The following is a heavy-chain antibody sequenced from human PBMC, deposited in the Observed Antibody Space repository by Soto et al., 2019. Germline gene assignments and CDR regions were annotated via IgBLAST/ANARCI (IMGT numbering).Heavy chain of an antibody. CDR1: GFTFSRYG. Sequence: QVQLVESGGGVVQPGRSLRLSCAASGFTFSRYGMHWVRQAPGKGLEWVAVIWYDGSNKYYADSVKGRFTISRDNSKNTLYLQMNSLRAEDTAVYYCARDQVLGGGQQVGGLAYWGQGTLVTVSS. CDR2: IWYDGSNK. CDR3: ARDQVLGGGQQVGGLAY. D-gene: IGHD6-13*01. J-gene: IGHJ4*02. V-gene: IGHV3-33*01.